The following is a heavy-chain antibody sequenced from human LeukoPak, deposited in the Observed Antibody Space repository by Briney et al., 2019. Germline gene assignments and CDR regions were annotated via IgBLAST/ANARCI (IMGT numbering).Heavy chain of an antibody. J-gene: IGHJ5*02. V-gene: IGHV1-69*02. CDR3: ARLLMGTAAINNWFDP. Sequence: GASVKVSCKASGGTFSSYTISWVRQAPGQGLEWMGRIIPIHGIANYEQKFQGRVTITADKSTSTAYMELSSLRSEDTAVYYCARLLMGTAAINNWFDPWGQGTLVTVSS. CDR2: IIPIHGIA. CDR1: GGTFSSYT. D-gene: IGHD2-2*01.